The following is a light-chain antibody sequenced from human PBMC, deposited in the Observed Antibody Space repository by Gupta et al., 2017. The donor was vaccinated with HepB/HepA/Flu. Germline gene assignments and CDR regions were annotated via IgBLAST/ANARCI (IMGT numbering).Light chain of an antibody. CDR1: SSDVGYYDY. Sequence: QSVLTQPASVSGSPGQSITIACTGTSSDVGYYDYVYWYQHHPGKAPKLIISDVTNRPSGVSHRFSGSKSGNTASLTISGLQAEDEADYSCASFTPSNTVVFGGGTKLTVL. V-gene: IGLV2-14*03. CDR2: DVT. CDR3: ASFTPSNTVV. J-gene: IGLJ2*01.